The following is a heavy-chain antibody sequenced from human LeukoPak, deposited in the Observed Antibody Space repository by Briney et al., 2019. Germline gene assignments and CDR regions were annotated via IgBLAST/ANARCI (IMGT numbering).Heavy chain of an antibody. CDR1: GGXFSGYY. CDR2: INHSGST. CDR3: ARGFYDFWSGYYIPYWRIYFDY. J-gene: IGHJ4*02. Sequence: SETLSLTCAVYGGXFSGYYCSWIRQPPGKGLEWLGEINHSGSTNYNPSLKSRVTISVDTSKNQFSLKLSSVTAADTAVYYCARGFYDFWSGYYIPYWRIYFDYWGQGTLVTVSS. D-gene: IGHD3-3*01. V-gene: IGHV4-34*01.